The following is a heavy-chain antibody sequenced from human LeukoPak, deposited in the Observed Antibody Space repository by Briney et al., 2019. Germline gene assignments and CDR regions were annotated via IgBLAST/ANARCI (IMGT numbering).Heavy chain of an antibody. D-gene: IGHD3-22*01. CDR3: AGGRQRRGYYDSSGLSPFDY. Sequence: SETLSLTCTVSGGSISSYYWSWIRQPAGKGLEWIGRIYTSGSTNYNPSLKGRVTMSVDTSKNQFSLKLSSVTAADTAVYYCAGGRQRRGYYDSSGLSPFDYWGQGTLVTVSS. V-gene: IGHV4-4*07. CDR1: GGSISSYY. J-gene: IGHJ4*02. CDR2: IYTSGST.